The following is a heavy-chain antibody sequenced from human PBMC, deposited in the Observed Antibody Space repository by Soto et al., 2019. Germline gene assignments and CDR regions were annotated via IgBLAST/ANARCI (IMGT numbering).Heavy chain of an antibody. V-gene: IGHV3-53*01. CDR1: GFTVSSNY. D-gene: IGHD6-13*01. J-gene: IGHJ6*02. CDR2: IYSGGST. Sequence: GGSLRLSCAASGFTVSSNYMSWVRQAPGKGLEWVSVIYSGGSTYYADSVKGRFTISRDNSKNTLYLQMNSLRAEDTAVYYCARSPRAAAGIAYYYYGMDVWGQGTTVTVSS. CDR3: ARSPRAAAGIAYYYYGMDV.